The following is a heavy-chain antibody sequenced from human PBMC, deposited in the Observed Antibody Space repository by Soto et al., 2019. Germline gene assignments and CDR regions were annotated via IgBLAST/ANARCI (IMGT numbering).Heavy chain of an antibody. V-gene: IGHV3-33*01. CDR3: ARDLYSSSPYYYYYYGMDV. CDR2: IWYDGSNK. CDR1: GFTFSSYG. Sequence: GGSLRLSCAASGFTFSSYGMHWVRQAPGKGLEWVAVIWYDGSNKYYADSVKGRFTISRDNSKNTLYLQMNSLRAEDTAVYYCARDLYSSSPYYYYYYGMDVWGQGTTVTVSS. J-gene: IGHJ6*02. D-gene: IGHD6-13*01.